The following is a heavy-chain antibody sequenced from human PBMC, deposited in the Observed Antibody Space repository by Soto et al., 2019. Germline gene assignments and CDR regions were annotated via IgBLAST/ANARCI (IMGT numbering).Heavy chain of an antibody. D-gene: IGHD2-21*02. CDR2: INAGNGNT. CDR3: ASGGLLPTGPYYFDY. CDR1: GYTFTSYA. J-gene: IGHJ4*02. V-gene: IGHV1-3*01. Sequence: GASVKVSCKASGYTFTSYAMRWVRQAPGQRLEWMGWINAGNGNTKYSQKFQGRVTITRDTSASTAYMELSSLRSEDTAVYYCASGGLLPTGPYYFDYWGQGTLVTVSS.